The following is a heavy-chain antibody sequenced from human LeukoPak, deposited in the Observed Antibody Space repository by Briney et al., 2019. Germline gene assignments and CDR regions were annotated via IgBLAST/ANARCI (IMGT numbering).Heavy chain of an antibody. Sequence: ASVKVSCKASRYTFTIYYMHWVRQAPGQGLEWMVILNPGSGSTSYAQKFQGRVTMTRDTSTSTFYMELRSLKSEDTAVYYCARDGEYYDSSGSYFDYWGQGTLVTVSS. CDR1: RYTFTIYY. CDR3: ARDGEYYDSSGSYFDY. V-gene: IGHV1-46*01. CDR2: LNPGSGST. D-gene: IGHD3-22*01. J-gene: IGHJ4*02.